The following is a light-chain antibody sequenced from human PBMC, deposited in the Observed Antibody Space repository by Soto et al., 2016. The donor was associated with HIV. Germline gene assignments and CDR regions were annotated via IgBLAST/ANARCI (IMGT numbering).Light chain of an antibody. V-gene: IGKV1-27*01. CDR1: QTINTY. CDR2: VVS. CDR3: QQYANYPNT. Sequence: DIQMTQSPSSLSASVGDRVTITCRASQTINTYVAWHQQKPGQGPKLLIYVVSTLQSGVPSRFSGSGSGTHFTLTINGLQPEDVATYYCQQYANYPNTFGLGDQGGDQT. J-gene: IGKJ2*01.